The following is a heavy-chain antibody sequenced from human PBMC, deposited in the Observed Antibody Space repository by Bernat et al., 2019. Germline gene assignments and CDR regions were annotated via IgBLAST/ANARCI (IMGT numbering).Heavy chain of an antibody. CDR1: GFTFSNAW. Sequence: EVQLVESGGGLVKPGGSLRLSCVASGFTFSNAWMSWVRQAPGKGLEWVGRVKSKTDGETTDYAAPVKGRFTISRDDSKNTLYMQMNSLKTEDTAVYYCTTFGGVWGQGTLVTVSS. CDR3: TTFGGV. J-gene: IGHJ4*02. V-gene: IGHV3-15*01. D-gene: IGHD2-15*01. CDR2: VKSKTDGETT.